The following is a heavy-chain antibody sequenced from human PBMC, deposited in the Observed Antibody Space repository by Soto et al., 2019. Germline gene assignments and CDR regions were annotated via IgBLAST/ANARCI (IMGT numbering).Heavy chain of an antibody. CDR1: GYTFTSYD. V-gene: IGHV1-8*01. CDR2: MNPNSGNT. J-gene: IGHJ6*02. Sequence: ASVKVSCKASGYTFTSYDINWVRQATGQGLEWMGWMNPNSGNTGYAQKFQGRVTMTRNTSISTAYMELSSLRSEDTAVYYCARDTSITGTFYYYYYGMDVWGQGTTVTVSS. D-gene: IGHD1-7*01. CDR3: ARDTSITGTFYYYYYGMDV.